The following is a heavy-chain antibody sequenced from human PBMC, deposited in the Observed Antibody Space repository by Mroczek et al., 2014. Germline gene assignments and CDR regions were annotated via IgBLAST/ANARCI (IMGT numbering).Heavy chain of an antibody. V-gene: IGHV3-33*01. J-gene: IGHJ6*02. CDR1: GFTFSSYG. CDR2: IWYDGSNK. D-gene: IGHD3-3*01. Sequence: GGGVVQPGRSLRLSCAASGFTFSSYGMHWVRQAPGKGLEWVAVIWYDGSNKYYADSVKGRFTISRDNSKNTLYLQMNSLRAEDTAVYYCAREPPLYDFWSGYFPPLPYGMDVWGQGTTVTVSS. CDR3: AREPPLYDFWSGYFPPLPYGMDV.